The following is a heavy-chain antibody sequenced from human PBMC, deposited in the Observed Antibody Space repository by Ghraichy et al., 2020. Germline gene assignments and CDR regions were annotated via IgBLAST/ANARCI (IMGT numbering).Heavy chain of an antibody. J-gene: IGHJ6*03. D-gene: IGHD2-8*01. CDR1: GYIFSNYG. Sequence: ASVKVSCKTSGYIFSNYGISWVRQAPGQGLEWMGWINAYNGKTTYTQKVLDRVTMTTDTSTTTAYMELRSLRSDDTAVYYCARVVSYYQYMDVWGKGTTVTVSS. CDR2: INAYNGKT. CDR3: ARVVSYYQYMDV. V-gene: IGHV1-18*01.